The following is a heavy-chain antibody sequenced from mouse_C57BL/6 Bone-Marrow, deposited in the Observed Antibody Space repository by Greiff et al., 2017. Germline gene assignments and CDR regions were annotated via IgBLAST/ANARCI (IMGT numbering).Heavy chain of an antibody. CDR1: GFTFSDYG. V-gene: IGHV5-17*01. Sequence: EVKVVESGGGLVKPGGSLKLSCAASGFTFSDYGMHWVRQAPEKGLEWVAYVSSGSSTIYYADTVKGRFTLSRDNAKNTLFLQMTSLRSEDTAMYYCASLYYYGSPYYYAMDYWGQGTSVTVSS. CDR2: VSSGSSTI. CDR3: ASLYYYGSPYYYAMDY. D-gene: IGHD1-1*01. J-gene: IGHJ4*01.